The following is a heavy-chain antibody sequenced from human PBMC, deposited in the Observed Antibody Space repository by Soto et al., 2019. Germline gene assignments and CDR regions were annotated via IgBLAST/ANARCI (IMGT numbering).Heavy chain of an antibody. J-gene: IGHJ5*02. CDR2: ISYSGST. Sequence: QVQLQESGPGLVKPSETLSLTCTVSGGSISSYYWCWIRQPPGKGLEWIGFISYSGSTNYNPSLKSRVTISVDTSKNQFSLKLTSVTAADTAVYYCARAYYDFWSGYWRWFDPWGQGTLVTVSS. D-gene: IGHD3-3*01. V-gene: IGHV4-59*01. CDR3: ARAYYDFWSGYWRWFDP. CDR1: GGSISSYY.